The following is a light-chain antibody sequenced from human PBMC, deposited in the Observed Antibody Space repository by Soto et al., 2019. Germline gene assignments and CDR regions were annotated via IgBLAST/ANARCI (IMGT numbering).Light chain of an antibody. CDR1: SSDVGGSNY. J-gene: IGLJ2*01. CDR2: DIS. V-gene: IGLV2-8*01. CDR3: SSYAGSNILV. Sequence: QSVLTQPPSASGSPGQSVTISCTGTSSDVGGSNYVSCYQQHPGKVPKLMIYDISKRPSGVPDRFSGSKSGNTASLTVSGLQAEDEADYYCSSYAGSNILVFGGGTKLTVL.